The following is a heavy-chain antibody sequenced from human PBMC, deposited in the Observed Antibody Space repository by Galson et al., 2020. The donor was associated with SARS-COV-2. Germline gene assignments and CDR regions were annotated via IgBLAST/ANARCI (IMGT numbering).Heavy chain of an antibody. Sequence: SQTLSLTCAISGDSVSRNSVAWNWIRQSPSRGLEWLGRTYFRVKWFNDYAVSVKGRITINPDTSKNQFYLQLNSVTPDDTAVYYCASGLWNSGFGHWGQGTLVTVSS. CDR3: ASGLWNSGFGH. D-gene: IGHD1-1*01. CDR2: TYFRVKWFN. CDR1: GDSVSRNSVA. J-gene: IGHJ4*02. V-gene: IGHV6-1*01.